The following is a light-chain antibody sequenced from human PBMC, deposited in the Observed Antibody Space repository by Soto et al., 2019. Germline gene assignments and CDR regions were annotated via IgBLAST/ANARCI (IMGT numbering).Light chain of an antibody. CDR3: QQYNNWQRT. V-gene: IGKV3-15*01. CDR1: QSVGSG. CDR2: DVS. Sequence: ELVVTPSPDTLSVSPGERDNLSCRASQSVGSGLAWYQQKPGQDPRLLISDVSTRATGFTARISGSGSGTEFTLTINSLQSEDFAVYYCQQYNNWQRTCGQGTTGDIK. J-gene: IGKJ1*01.